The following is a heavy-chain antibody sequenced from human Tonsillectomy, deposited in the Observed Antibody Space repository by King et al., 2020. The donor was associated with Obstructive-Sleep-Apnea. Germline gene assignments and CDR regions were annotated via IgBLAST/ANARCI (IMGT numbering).Heavy chain of an antibody. CDR2: INCGGGGK. Sequence: QLVQSGVEVKKPGASVKVSCKASGYTFSIHYIHWVRQAPGQGLEWRGKINCGGGGKDYEKNFQGRVMMTTDTSASTVYMELNSLRYEDTAVYYCARGGASTSRGVYHYTGMDVWGQGTTVIVSS. V-gene: IGHV1-46*01. D-gene: IGHD5/OR15-5a*01. CDR3: ARGGASTSRGVYHYTGMDV. CDR1: GYTFSIHY. J-gene: IGHJ6*02.